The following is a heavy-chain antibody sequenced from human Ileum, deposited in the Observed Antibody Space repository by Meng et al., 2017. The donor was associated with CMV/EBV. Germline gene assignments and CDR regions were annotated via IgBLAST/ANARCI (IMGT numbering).Heavy chain of an antibody. Sequence: QGKLQASGPRLVKASQTLSLTVKGSGDSIISDDNYGSWIRQPPGKGLEWIGYVFYSGSTYYNPSLMRRVTISVDTSKNQFSLRLSSVTAADTAVYYCARELRYGDYYFDSWGQGTLVTVSS. CDR3: ARELRYGDYYFDS. CDR2: VFYSGST. CDR1: GDSIISDDNY. J-gene: IGHJ4*02. V-gene: IGHV4-30-4*08. D-gene: IGHD4-17*01.